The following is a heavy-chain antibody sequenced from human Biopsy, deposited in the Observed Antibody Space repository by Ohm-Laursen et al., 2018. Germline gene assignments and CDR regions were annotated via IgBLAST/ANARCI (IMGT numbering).Heavy chain of an antibody. Sequence: TLSLTCTVSGGSISNGGYYWNWVRQHPGKGLEWVGYVYHSGTTYYNPSLKSRVTMSVDTSQNQFSLNLNSVTAADTAVYYCARGDYFDSNGYFWFDPWGQGTLVTVSS. D-gene: IGHD3-22*01. CDR2: VYHSGTT. CDR1: GGSISNGGYY. CDR3: ARGDYFDSNGYFWFDP. J-gene: IGHJ5*02. V-gene: IGHV4-31*03.